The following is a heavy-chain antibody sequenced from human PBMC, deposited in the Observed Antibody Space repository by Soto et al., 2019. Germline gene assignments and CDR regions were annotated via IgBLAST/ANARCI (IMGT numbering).Heavy chain of an antibody. CDR2: IKQDGSEK. CDR3: ARSIAARLNWFDP. CDR1: GFTVSSYW. Sequence: GGSLRFACAASGFTVSSYWMSWVRQAPGKGLEWVANIKQDGSEKYYVDSVKGRFTISRDNAKNSLYLQMNSLRAEDTAVYYCARSIAARLNWFDPWGQGTLVTVSS. V-gene: IGHV3-7*01. D-gene: IGHD6-6*01. J-gene: IGHJ5*02.